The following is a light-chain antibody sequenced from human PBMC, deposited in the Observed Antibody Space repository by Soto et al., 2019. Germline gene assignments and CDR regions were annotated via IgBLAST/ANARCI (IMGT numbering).Light chain of an antibody. V-gene: IGKV3D-15*01. CDR3: QQYSVWPLT. CDR1: QSVSNN. Sequence: EIVLTQSPATLSVSPGERAALSCRASQSVSNNLAWYQQKPGQPPRLLLFGASTRATGIPARFSGSGSEAGFALTISTLQSEDFAVYYCQQYSVWPLTFGGGTKVEIK. J-gene: IGKJ4*01. CDR2: GAS.